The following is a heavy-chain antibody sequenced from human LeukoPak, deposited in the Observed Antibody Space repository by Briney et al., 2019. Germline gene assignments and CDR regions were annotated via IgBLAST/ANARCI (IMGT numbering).Heavy chain of an antibody. D-gene: IGHD6-13*01. J-gene: IGHJ4*02. CDR3: ARGLLGIAAAGSDY. V-gene: IGHV4-59*08. Sequence: SETLSLTCTVSGGSISTYYWSWIRQPPGKGLEWIGYIHYSGTTNYNPSLKNRVTISLDTSKNQFSLNLSSVTAADTAVYYCARGLLGIAAAGSDYWGQGTLVTVSS. CDR1: GGSISTYY. CDR2: IHYSGTT.